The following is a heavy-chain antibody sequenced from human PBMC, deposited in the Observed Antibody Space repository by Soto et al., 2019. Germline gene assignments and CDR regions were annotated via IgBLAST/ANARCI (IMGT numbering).Heavy chain of an antibody. CDR1: GGTFSSYT. CDR3: ARGLERRGYFDY. Sequence: QVQLVQSGAEVKKPGSSVKVSCKASGGTFSSYTISWVRQAPGQGLEWMGRIIPILGIANYAQKFQGRVTITADKSTSTADMELSSLRSEDTAVYYCARGLERRGYFDYWGQGTLVTVSS. V-gene: IGHV1-69*02. CDR2: IIPILGIA. J-gene: IGHJ4*02. D-gene: IGHD1-1*01.